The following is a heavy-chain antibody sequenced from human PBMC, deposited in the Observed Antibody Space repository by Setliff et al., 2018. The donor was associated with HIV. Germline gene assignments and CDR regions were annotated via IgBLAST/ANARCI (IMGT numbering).Heavy chain of an antibody. D-gene: IGHD3-3*01. CDR3: ARAPSSFWSGLDAFDL. J-gene: IGHJ3*01. Sequence: GESLKISCKGSGYKFTNYWIGWVRQMPGKGLEWMGIIYPGDSDARYSPSFEGQVTISADKSISTAYLQWSSLKASDTAMYYCARAPSSFWSGLDAFDLWGQGTMVTVSS. CDR2: IYPGDSDA. CDR1: GYKFTNYW. V-gene: IGHV5-51*01.